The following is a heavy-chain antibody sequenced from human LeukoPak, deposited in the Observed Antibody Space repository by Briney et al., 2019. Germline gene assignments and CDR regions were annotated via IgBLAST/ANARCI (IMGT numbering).Heavy chain of an antibody. CDR2: ISGGSTTI. J-gene: IGHJ6*02. CDR1: GFTFSSYS. Sequence: GGSLRLSCAASGFTFSSYSLNWVRQAPGKGLEWVSHISGGSTTIYYADSVKGRFTISRDNAKNSLYLQMNSLRAEDTAVYYWARDQGGALYFLGKGVWGQRTTVTVS. V-gene: IGHV3-48*04. CDR3: ARDQGGALYFLGKGV. D-gene: IGHD3-16*01.